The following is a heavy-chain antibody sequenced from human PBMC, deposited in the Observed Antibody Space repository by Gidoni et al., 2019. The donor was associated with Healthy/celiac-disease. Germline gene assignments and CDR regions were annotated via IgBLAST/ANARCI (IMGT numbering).Heavy chain of an antibody. J-gene: IGHJ4*02. CDR1: GFTFDDYA. D-gene: IGHD2-21*01. CDR3: AKDIGQDYYYFDY. CDR2: ISWNSGSI. Sequence: EVQLVESGGGLVQPGRSLRLSCAASGFTFDDYAMHWVRQAPGKGLEWVSGISWNSGSIGYADSVKGRFTISRDNAKNSLYLQMNSLRAEDTALYYCAKDIGQDYYYFDYWGQGTLVTVSS. V-gene: IGHV3-9*01.